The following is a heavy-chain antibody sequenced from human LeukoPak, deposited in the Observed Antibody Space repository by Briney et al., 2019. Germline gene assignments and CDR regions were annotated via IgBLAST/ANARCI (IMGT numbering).Heavy chain of an antibody. V-gene: IGHV4-39*02. CDR3: ARHAIYSGGYSYWFDP. Sequence: SETLSLTCTVSGGSISSSSYYWGWIRQPPGKGLEWIGSIYYSGSTYYSGSTYYNPSLKSRVTISVDTSKNLCSLRLTSVTAADTAVYYCARHAIYSGGYSYWFDPWGLGTLVTVSS. CDR2: IYYSGSTYYSGST. CDR1: GGSISSSSYY. J-gene: IGHJ5*02. D-gene: IGHD1-26*01.